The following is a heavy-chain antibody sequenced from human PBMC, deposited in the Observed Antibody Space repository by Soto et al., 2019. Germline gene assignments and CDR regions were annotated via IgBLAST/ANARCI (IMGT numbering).Heavy chain of an antibody. J-gene: IGHJ4*02. V-gene: IGHV3-11*01. CDR1: GFTFSNYY. D-gene: IGHD5-18*01. CDR3: ARGLKDPQLWIIRAVDY. Sequence: GGSLRLSCEVSGFTFSNYYMSWIRQAPGKGLEWVSYITSSGSTIYYTDSVKGRFTISRDNAKNSLYLQMNSLRAEDTALYYCARGLKDPQLWIIRAVDYWGQGTLVTVSS. CDR2: ITSSGSTI.